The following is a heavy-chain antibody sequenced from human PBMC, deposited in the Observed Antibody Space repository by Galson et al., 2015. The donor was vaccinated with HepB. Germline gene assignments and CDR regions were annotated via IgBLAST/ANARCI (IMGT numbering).Heavy chain of an antibody. D-gene: IGHD3-16*02. CDR3: ARNTFGGVIVPTNAFDI. CDR2: IYPGDSDT. CDR1: GYSFTSYW. Sequence: QSGAEVKKQGESLKTSCKGSGYSFTSYWIGWVRQMPGKGLEWMGIIYPGDSDTRYSPSFQGQVTISADKSISTAYLQWSSLKASDTAMYYCARNTFGGVIVPTNAFDIWGQGTMVTVSS. V-gene: IGHV5-51*03. J-gene: IGHJ3*02.